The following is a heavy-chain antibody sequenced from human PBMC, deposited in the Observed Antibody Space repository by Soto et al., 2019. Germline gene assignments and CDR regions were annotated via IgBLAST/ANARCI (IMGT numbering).Heavy chain of an antibody. V-gene: IGHV1-69*12. D-gene: IGHD4-17*01. Sequence: QVQLVQSGAEVKKPGSSVKVSCKASGGTFSSYAISWVRQAPGQGLEWMGGIIPIFGTANYAQKFQGRVTIPGDESTSTGYMELSSLRSEGTAVYYCARLPPPHSTTVTTCLWGQGTLVTVSS. CDR1: GGTFSSYA. CDR3: ARLPPPHSTTVTTCL. J-gene: IGHJ4*02. CDR2: IIPIFGTA.